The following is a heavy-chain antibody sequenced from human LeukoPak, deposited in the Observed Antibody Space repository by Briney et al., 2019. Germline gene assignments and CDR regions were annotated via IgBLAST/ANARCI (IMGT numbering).Heavy chain of an antibody. J-gene: IGHJ2*01. Sequence: GASVKVSCKASGYTFTSYDINWVRQATGQGLEWMGWMNPNSGNTGYAQKFQGRVTITRNTSISTAYMELSSLRSEDTAVYYCARVQGYCSSTSCYPYWYFDLWGRGTLVTVSS. D-gene: IGHD2-2*01. CDR3: ARVQGYCSSTSCYPYWYFDL. CDR2: MNPNSGNT. CDR1: GYTFTSYD. V-gene: IGHV1-8*03.